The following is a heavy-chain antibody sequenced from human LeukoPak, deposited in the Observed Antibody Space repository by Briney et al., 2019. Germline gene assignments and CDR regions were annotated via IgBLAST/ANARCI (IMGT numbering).Heavy chain of an antibody. CDR3: ARIERTMWPYYFDY. D-gene: IGHD5-24*01. V-gene: IGHV4-39*07. Sequence: SETLSLTCTVSGGSISSSSYYWGWIRQPPGKGLEWIGSIYYSGSTYYNPSLKSRVTISVDTSKNQFSLKLSSVTAADTAVYYCARIERTMWPYYFDYWGQGTLVTVSS. CDR2: IYYSGST. CDR1: GGSISSSSYY. J-gene: IGHJ4*02.